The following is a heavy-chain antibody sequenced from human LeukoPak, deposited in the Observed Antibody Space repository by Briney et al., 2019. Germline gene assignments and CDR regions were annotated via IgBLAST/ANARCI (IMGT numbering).Heavy chain of an antibody. CDR2: IYHSGST. Sequence: SETLSLTCTVSGGSISSGGYYWSWIRQPPGKGLEWIGYIYHSGSTYYNPSLKSRVTISVDRSKNQFSLKLSSVTAADTAVYYCARGLREYFDYWGQGTLVTVSS. D-gene: IGHD4-17*01. CDR1: GGSISSGGYY. V-gene: IGHV4-30-2*01. CDR3: ARGLREYFDY. J-gene: IGHJ4*02.